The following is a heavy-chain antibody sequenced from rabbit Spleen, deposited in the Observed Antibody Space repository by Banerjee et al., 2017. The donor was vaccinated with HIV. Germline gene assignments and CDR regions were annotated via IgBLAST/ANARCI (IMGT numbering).Heavy chain of an antibody. V-gene: IGHV1S47*01. J-gene: IGHJ4*01. CDR1: GIDFSRYG. D-gene: IGHD4-1*01. Sequence: QEQLVESGGGLVTLGGSLKLSCKASGIDFSRYGISWVRQAPGKGLEWIAYIYPDYGSTDYASWVNGRFTISLDNAQNTVFLQMTSLTAADTATYFCVREVAGKFSLWGQGTLVTVS. CDR3: VREVAGKFSL. CDR2: IYPDYGST.